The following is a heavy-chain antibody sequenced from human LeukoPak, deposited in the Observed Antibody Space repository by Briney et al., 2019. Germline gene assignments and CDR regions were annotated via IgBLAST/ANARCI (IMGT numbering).Heavy chain of an antibody. V-gene: IGHV4-39*06. D-gene: IGHD3-10*01. CDR1: GGSISTNTYY. J-gene: IGHJ4*02. CDR3: AGVTYNGYQHFDY. CDR2: IHHRGTT. Sequence: SETLSLTCIVSGGSISTNTYYWGWIRLPPGKGLEWIGEIHHRGTTYYNPSLRSRVTISVDTSKNQFPLRLTSVTAADTAVYYCAGVTYNGYQHFDYWGQGNLVTVS.